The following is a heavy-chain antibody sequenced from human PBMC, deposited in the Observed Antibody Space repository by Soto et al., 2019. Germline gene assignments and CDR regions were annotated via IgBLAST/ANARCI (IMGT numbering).Heavy chain of an antibody. CDR3: AKGAYCSGSNCYYAIDV. J-gene: IGHJ6*02. Sequence: EVQLVESGGGLDQPGGSLRLSCEASGFTFSDHYMDWVRQAPGKGLEWVGGSRNTVNSYTLEYAASVTGRFTISRDDWKSSLYLQMNRMRTEDTAVYYCAKGAYCSGSNCYYAIDVWGHGTTVTVSS. V-gene: IGHV3-72*01. D-gene: IGHD2-15*01. CDR1: GFTFSDHY. CDR2: SRNTVNSYTL.